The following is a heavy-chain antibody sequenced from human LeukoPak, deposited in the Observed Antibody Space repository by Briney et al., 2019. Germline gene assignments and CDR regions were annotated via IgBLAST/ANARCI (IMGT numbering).Heavy chain of an antibody. CDR3: ARVERYCTNVCVAFDI. V-gene: IGHV4-59*01. CDR2: IYYSGST. CDR1: GGSISSYY. J-gene: IGHJ3*02. D-gene: IGHD2-8*01. Sequence: KTSETLSLTCTVSGGSISSYYWSWIRQPPGKGLEWIGYIYYSGSTNYNPSLRSRVTISVDTSKNQFSLKLSSVTAADTAVYYCARVERYCTNVCVAFDIWGQGTMVTVSS.